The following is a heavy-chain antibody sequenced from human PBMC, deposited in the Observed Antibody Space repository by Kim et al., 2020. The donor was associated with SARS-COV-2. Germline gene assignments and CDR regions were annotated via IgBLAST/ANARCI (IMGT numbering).Heavy chain of an antibody. D-gene: IGHD3-22*01. V-gene: IGHV1-24*01. Sequence: IYAQKFQGRVTMTEDTSTDTAYMELSSLRSEDTAVYYCATENYYDSSGYWWGQGTLVTVSS. CDR3: ATENYYDSSGYW. J-gene: IGHJ4*02.